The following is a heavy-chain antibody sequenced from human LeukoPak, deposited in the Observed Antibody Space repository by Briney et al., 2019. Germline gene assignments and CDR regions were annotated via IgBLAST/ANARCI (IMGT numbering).Heavy chain of an antibody. D-gene: IGHD4-11*01. CDR3: ASRPTVGAYYYGMDV. V-gene: IGHV4-30-2*01. J-gene: IGHJ6*02. CDR2: IYQSGST. CDR1: GGSIRSGGYS. Sequence: PSQTLSLTCAVSGGSIRSGGYSWSWIRQPPGRVLEWIGYIYQSGSTYYNPSLKSRVTISVDRSKNQFSLKLSSVTAADTAVYYCASRPTVGAYYYGMDVWGQGTTVTVSS.